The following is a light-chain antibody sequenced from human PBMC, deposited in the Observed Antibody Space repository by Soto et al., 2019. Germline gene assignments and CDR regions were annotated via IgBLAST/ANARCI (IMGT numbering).Light chain of an antibody. J-gene: IGKJ1*01. V-gene: IGKV3-15*01. Sequence: EILITQSPATLSVSPGERATLSCRASQSVSSNVAWYQQRPGQAPRLLIYRASTTATGIPARLSVSGPGTEFTLAIRSLQSEDFAVYYCQQYHNLWTFGQGTKVDIK. CDR1: QSVSSN. CDR3: QQYHNLWT. CDR2: RAS.